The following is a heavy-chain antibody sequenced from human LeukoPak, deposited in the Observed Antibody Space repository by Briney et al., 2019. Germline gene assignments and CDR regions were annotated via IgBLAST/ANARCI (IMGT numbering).Heavy chain of an antibody. CDR1: GFTFSSYS. CDR2: ISSSSSYI. Sequence: GGSLRLSCAAPGFTFSSYSMNWVRQAPGKGLEWVSSISSSSSYIYYADSVKGRFTISRDNAKNSLYLQMNSLRAEDTAVYYCARDTVTRGYYYYYGMDVWGQGTTVTVSS. D-gene: IGHD4-17*01. V-gene: IGHV3-21*01. CDR3: ARDTVTRGYYYYYGMDV. J-gene: IGHJ6*02.